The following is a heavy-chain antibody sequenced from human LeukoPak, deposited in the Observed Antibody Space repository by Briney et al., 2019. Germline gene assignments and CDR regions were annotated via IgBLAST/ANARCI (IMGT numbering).Heavy chain of an antibody. D-gene: IGHD3-22*01. V-gene: IGHV5-51*01. Sequence: GESLKISCKGSGYSFTSYWIGWVRQMPGKGLEWMGIIYPRDSDTRYSPSFQGQVTISADKSISTAYLQWSSLKASDTAMYYCARLKGFYDSRGYHYFDYWGRGTLVTVSS. CDR3: ARLKGFYDSRGYHYFDY. CDR1: GYSFTSYW. J-gene: IGHJ4*02. CDR2: IYPRDSDT.